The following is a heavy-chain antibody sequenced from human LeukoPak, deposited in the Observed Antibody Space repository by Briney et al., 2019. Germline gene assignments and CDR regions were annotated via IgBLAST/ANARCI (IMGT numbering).Heavy chain of an antibody. CDR1: GYTFTSYA. V-gene: IGHV1-8*02. Sequence: GASVKVSCKASGYTFTSYAMNWVRQATGQGLEWMGWMNPNSGNTGYAQKFQGRVTMTRNTSISTAYMELSSLRSEDTAVYYCARGVLVVAATDYWGQGTLVTVSS. J-gene: IGHJ4*02. D-gene: IGHD2-15*01. CDR2: MNPNSGNT. CDR3: ARGVLVVAATDY.